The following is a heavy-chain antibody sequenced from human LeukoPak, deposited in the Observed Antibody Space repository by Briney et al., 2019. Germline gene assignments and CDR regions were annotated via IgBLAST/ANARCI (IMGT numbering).Heavy chain of an antibody. Sequence: GGSLRLSCAASGFTFSSYSMNWVRQAPGKGLEWVSSISSSTSYIYYADSLKGRFTISRVNAKNSLYLQMNSLRADDTAVYFFFFKQKTAYDILTGYYNGFDHWGQGTLVTVSS. CDR3: FFKQKTAYDILTGYYNGFDH. CDR1: GFTFSSYS. V-gene: IGHV3-21*01. J-gene: IGHJ4*02. D-gene: IGHD3-9*01. CDR2: ISSSTSYI.